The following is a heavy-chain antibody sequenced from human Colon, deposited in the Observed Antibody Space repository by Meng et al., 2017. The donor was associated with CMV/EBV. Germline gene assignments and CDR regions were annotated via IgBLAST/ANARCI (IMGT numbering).Heavy chain of an antibody. D-gene: IGHD5/OR15-5a*01. CDR1: GDFISSSRFY. Sequence: QTRSLTGAVSGDFISSSRFYWGWIRQPPGKGLEWIANIYRGGSTYYNPSLKSRVVISVDTSKNQFSLTLSSVTAADTAVYYCARDREQVYDYWGQGTLVTVSS. J-gene: IGHJ4*02. V-gene: IGHV4-39*07. CDR2: IYRGGST. CDR3: ARDREQVYDY.